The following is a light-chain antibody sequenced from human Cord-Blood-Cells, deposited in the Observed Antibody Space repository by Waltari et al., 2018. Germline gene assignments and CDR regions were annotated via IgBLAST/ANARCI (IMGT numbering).Light chain of an antibody. CDR1: SSDVGGYNY. CDR3: SSYTSSSTLV. Sequence: QSALTQPASVSGSPGQSLTLSCTGTSSDVGGYNYVSWYQQHPGKAPKLVIYEVSNRPSRVSISFSASKSRTTAALTISGLQAEEESDYYCSSYTSSSTLVFGTVTKVTVL. CDR2: EVS. J-gene: IGLJ1*01. V-gene: IGLV2-14*01.